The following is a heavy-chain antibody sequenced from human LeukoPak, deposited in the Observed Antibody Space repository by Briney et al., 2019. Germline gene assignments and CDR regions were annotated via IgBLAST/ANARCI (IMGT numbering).Heavy chain of an antibody. CDR2: INPSGGST. CDR1: GYTFTSYY. D-gene: IGHD6-19*01. Sequence: AASVKVSCKASGYTFTSYYMHWVRQAPGQGLEWMGIINPSGGSTSYAQKFQGRVTMTRDTSTSTVYMELSSLRSEDTAVYYCARSIAVAGKKGVLFDYWGQGTLVTVSS. J-gene: IGHJ4*02. CDR3: ARSIAVAGKKGVLFDY. V-gene: IGHV1-46*01.